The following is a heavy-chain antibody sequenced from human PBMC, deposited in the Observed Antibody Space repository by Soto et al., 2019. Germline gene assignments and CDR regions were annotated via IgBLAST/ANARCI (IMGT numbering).Heavy chain of an antibody. J-gene: IGHJ3*02. CDR2: INPSSGGT. CDR1: GYTFTGYY. CDR3: ARALWSSAFDI. Sequence: ASVKVSCKASGYTFTGYYMHWVRQAPGQGLEWMGWINPSSGGTNYAQKFQGRVTMTRDTSISTAYMELSRLRSDDTAVYYCARALWSSAFDIWGQGTMVTVSS. V-gene: IGHV1-2*02. D-gene: IGHD3-10*01.